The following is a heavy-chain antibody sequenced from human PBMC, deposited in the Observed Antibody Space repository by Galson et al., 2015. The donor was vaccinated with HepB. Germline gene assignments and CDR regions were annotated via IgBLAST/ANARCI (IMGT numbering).Heavy chain of an antibody. J-gene: IGHJ5*01. V-gene: IGHV3-48*04. D-gene: IGHD2/OR15-2a*01. CDR2: ISTTSTII. CDR3: ARDNYCNSKSCYSGADS. CDR1: GFTFSGYS. Sequence: SLRLSCATSGFTFSGYSMNWVRQAPGKGLEWVSYISTTSTIINYADSVKGRFTISRDNAKNSLYLQMNSLRAEDTAVYYCARDNYCNSKSCYSGADSWGQGSLVTVSS.